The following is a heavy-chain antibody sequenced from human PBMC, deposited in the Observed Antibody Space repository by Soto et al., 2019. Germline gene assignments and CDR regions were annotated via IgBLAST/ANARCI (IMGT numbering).Heavy chain of an antibody. CDR1: GVSFSGYY. V-gene: IGHV4-34*01. J-gene: IGHJ4*02. CDR3: ARGISSRYYGSGSSIKFDY. CDR2: INHSGST. D-gene: IGHD3-10*01. Sequence: SETLSLTCAVYGVSFSGYYWSWIRQPPGKGLEWIGEINHSGSTNYNPSLKSRVTISVDTSKNQFSLKLSSVTAADTAVYYCARGISSRYYGSGSSIKFDYWGQGTLVTVSS.